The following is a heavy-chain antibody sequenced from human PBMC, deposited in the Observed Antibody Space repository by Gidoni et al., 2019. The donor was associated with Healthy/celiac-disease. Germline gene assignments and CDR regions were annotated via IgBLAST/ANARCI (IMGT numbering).Heavy chain of an antibody. CDR2: IYYSGST. D-gene: IGHD6-19*01. Sequence: QLQLQESGPGLVKPSETLSLTCTVSGGSISSSSYYWGWIRQPPGKGLEWIGSIYYSGSTYYNPSLKSRVTISVDTSKNQFSLKLSSVTAADTAVYYCARSYSSGMGLIDYWGQGTLVTVSS. CDR1: GGSISSSSYY. V-gene: IGHV4-39*01. J-gene: IGHJ4*02. CDR3: ARSYSSGMGLIDY.